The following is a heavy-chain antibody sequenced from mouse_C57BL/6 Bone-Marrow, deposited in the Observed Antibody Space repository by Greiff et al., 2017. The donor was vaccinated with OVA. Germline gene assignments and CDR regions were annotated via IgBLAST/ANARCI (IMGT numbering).Heavy chain of an antibody. J-gene: IGHJ2*01. D-gene: IGHD3-2*02. CDR3: TLDSSEYFDY. V-gene: IGHV6-3*01. CDR2: IRLKSDNYAT. Sequence: EVQLVESGGGLVQPGGSMKLSCVASGFTFSNYWMKWVRQSPEKGLEWVAQIRLKSDNYATHYAESVKGRFTISRDDSKSSGYLQMNNLRAEDTGIYYCTLDSSEYFDYWGQGTTLTVSS. CDR1: GFTFSNYW.